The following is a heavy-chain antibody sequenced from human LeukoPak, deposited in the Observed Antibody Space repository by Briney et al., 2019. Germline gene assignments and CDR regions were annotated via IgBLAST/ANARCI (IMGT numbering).Heavy chain of an antibody. CDR1: GGSFSGYY. D-gene: IGHD3-22*01. CDR3: ARAHSYYDSSGYYPL. V-gene: IGHV4-34*01. CDR2: INHSGST. Sequence: SETLPLTCTVYGGSFSGYYWSWIRQPPGKGLEWIGEINHSGSTNYNPSLKSRVTISVDTSKNQFSLKLSSVTAADTAVYYCARAHSYYDSSGYYPLWGQGTLVTVSS. J-gene: IGHJ4*02.